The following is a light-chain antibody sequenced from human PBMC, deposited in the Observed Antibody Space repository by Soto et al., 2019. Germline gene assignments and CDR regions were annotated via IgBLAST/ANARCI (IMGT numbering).Light chain of an antibody. V-gene: IGKV3D-15*01. J-gene: IGKJ5*01. CDR2: GTS. CDR3: QQYNNWPFS. Sequence: ESVLTQSPGTLSLSPGERATLSCRASQSVSSSFLAWYQQKPGQAPRLLIYGTSSRATGIPARFSGSGSGTEFTLTISSLQSEDSAVYFCQQYNNWPFSFGQGTRLEIK. CDR1: QSVSSS.